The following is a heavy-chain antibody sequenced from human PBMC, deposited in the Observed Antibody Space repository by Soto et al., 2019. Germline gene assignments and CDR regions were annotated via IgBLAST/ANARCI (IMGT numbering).Heavy chain of an antibody. CDR3: ARVPPTITGTRAGWFDP. V-gene: IGHV1-69*13. CDR2: IIPIFGTA. D-gene: IGHD1-20*01. J-gene: IGHJ5*02. CDR1: GGTFSSYA. Sequence: SVKVSCKASGGTFSSYAISWVRQAPGQGLEWMGGIIPIFGTANYAQKFQGRVTITADESTSTVYMELSSLRSEDTAVYYCARVPPTITGTRAGWFDPWGQGTLVTVSS.